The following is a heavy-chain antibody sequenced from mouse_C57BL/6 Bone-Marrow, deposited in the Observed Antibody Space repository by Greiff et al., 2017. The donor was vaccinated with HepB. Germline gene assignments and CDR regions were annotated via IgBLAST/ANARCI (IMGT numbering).Heavy chain of an antibody. D-gene: IGHD2-4*01. CDR2: IRNKANGYTT. J-gene: IGHJ1*03. Sequence: EVKLVESGGGLVQPGGSLSLSCAASGFTFTDYYMSWVRQPPGKALEWLGFIRNKANGYTTEYSASVKGRFTISRDNSQSILYLQMIALRAEDSATYYCARYRTMITDWYFDVWGTGTTVTVSS. V-gene: IGHV7-3*01. CDR1: GFTFTDYY. CDR3: ARYRTMITDWYFDV.